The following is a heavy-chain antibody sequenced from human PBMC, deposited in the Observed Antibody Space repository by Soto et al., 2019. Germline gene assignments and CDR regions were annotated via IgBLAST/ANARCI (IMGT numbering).Heavy chain of an antibody. D-gene: IGHD6-13*01. CDR1: EGTFNSYA. Sequence: QAQVVQSGAEVRKPGSSVKLSCKASEGTFNSYAIAWVRQAPGQGLEWMGGIIPYYNTLNYAQKFQDRVTITADDSTNTVYMELSSMRSDDTAVYFCSSGASRWYPYFFDSWAQGTLVTVSS. CDR3: SSGASRWYPYFFDS. J-gene: IGHJ4*02. V-gene: IGHV1-69*01. CDR2: IIPYYNTL.